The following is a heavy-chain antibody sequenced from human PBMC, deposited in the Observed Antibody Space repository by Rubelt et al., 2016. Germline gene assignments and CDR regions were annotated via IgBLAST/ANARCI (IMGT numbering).Heavy chain of an antibody. V-gene: IGHV1-24*01. CDR3: ATFDGSGYYVFDY. J-gene: IGHJ4*02. CDR2: FAPEDGET. Sequence: QVQLVQSGAEVKTPGASVKVSCKVSGHTLTQFSIHWVRQAPGKGLEWMGGFAPEDGETIYAQKFQGRVTMSQDRSTDTAYMELKSVRSEDAAVDYCATFDGSGYYVFDYWGQGTLVTVSS. CDR1: GHTLTQFS. D-gene: IGHD3-22*01.